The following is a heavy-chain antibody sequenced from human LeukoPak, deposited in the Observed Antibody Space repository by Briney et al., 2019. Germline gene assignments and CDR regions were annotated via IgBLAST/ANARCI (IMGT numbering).Heavy chain of an antibody. V-gene: IGHV1-8*01. CDR2: RNHNRCNT. J-gene: IGHJ6*03. Sequence: ASVKVSCKASEYTFPSCVINWLRPPTPQGRAWMGWRNHNRCNTSYAQNFKGRVTMTRNTSISTAYMKLSSLRSADTAVYYCARGGGYSGSNDYYYYYMDVWGKGTTVTVSS. D-gene: IGHD5-12*01. CDR3: ARGGGYSGSNDYYYYYMDV. CDR1: EYTFPSCV.